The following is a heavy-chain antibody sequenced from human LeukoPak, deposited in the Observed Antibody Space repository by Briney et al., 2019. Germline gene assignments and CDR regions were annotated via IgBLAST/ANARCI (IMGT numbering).Heavy chain of an antibody. J-gene: IGHJ6*02. CDR1: GGSISSYY. V-gene: IGHV4-59*08. D-gene: IGHD6-13*01. CDR3: ARHEVGSSWYGPYYYYGMDV. Sequence: SETLSLTCTVSGGSISSYYWSWIRQPPGEGLEWSGYIYYSGSTNYNPSLKSRVTISVDPSKNQFPLKLSSVTAADTAVYYCARHEVGSSWYGPYYYYGMDVWGQGTTVTVSS. CDR2: IYYSGST.